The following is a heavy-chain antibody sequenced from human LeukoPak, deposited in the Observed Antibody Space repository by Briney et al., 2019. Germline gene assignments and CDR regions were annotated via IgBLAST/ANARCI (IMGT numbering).Heavy chain of an antibody. Sequence: ASVKVSCKASGYTFTGYYMHWVRQAPGQGLEWMGRINPNSGGTNYAQKFQGRVTMIRDTSISTAYVELSRLRSDDTAVYYCARESYSGSYYVVLDYWGQGTLVTVSS. D-gene: IGHD1-26*01. CDR2: INPNSGGT. J-gene: IGHJ4*02. V-gene: IGHV1-2*06. CDR3: ARESYSGSYYVVLDY. CDR1: GYTFTGYY.